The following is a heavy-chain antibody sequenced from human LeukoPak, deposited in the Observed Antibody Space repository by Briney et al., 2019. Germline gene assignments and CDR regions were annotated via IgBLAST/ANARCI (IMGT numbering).Heavy chain of an antibody. J-gene: IGHJ4*02. CDR3: ARDPLRYDSGGYYRPYFDY. D-gene: IGHD3-22*01. Sequence: ASVKVSCKASGFTFTSYGVSWVRQAPGQGLEWMGWISAYNGKTNFAQKFQGRVSMTTDTSTSTAYMELRNLGSDDTAVYYCARDPLRYDSGGYYRPYFDYWGQGTLVTVAS. CDR2: ISAYNGKT. CDR1: GFTFTSYG. V-gene: IGHV1-18*01.